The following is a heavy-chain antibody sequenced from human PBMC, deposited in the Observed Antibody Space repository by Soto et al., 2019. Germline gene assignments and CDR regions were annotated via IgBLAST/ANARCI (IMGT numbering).Heavy chain of an antibody. Sequence: QVQLVQSGAEVKKPGASVKVSCKASGYTFTSYDINWVRQATGQGLEWMGWMNPNSGNTGYAQKFQGRVTMTRNTYTTXAYMELSSLRSEDTAVYYCARGYSYGYYYYYGMDGWGQGTTVTVSS. V-gene: IGHV1-8*01. D-gene: IGHD5-18*01. CDR3: ARGYSYGYYYYYGMDG. J-gene: IGHJ6*02. CDR2: MNPNSGNT. CDR1: GYTFTSYD.